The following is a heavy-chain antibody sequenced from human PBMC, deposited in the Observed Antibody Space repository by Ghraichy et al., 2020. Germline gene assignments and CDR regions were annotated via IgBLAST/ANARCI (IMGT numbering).Heavy chain of an antibody. CDR2: IYYSGST. V-gene: IGHV4-59*08. J-gene: IGHJ5*02. Sequence: SETLSLTCTVSGGSISSYYWSWIRQPPGKGLEWIGYIYYSGSTNYNPSLKSRVTISVDTSKNQFSLKLSSVTAADTAVYYCARLAWGGGSPRWDVGNWFDPWGQGTLVTVSS. CDR3: ARLAWGGGSPRWDVGNWFDP. CDR1: GGSISSYY. D-gene: IGHD1-26*01.